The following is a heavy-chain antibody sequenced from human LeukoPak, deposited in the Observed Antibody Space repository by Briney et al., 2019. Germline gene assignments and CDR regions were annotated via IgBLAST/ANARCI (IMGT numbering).Heavy chain of an antibody. CDR1: GGSISSYY. J-gene: IGHJ5*02. CDR2: IYYSGRT. V-gene: IGHV4-59*08. CDR3: ARLRDRWFDP. Sequence: SETLSLTCTVSGGSISSYYWSWIRQPPGKGREWIGYIYYSGRTNYNPSLKSRVTISVDTSKNQFSLKLSSVTAADTAVYYCARLRDRWFDPWGQGTLVTVSS.